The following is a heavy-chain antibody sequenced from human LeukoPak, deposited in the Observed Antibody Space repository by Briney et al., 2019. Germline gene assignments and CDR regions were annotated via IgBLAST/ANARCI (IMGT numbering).Heavy chain of an antibody. CDR3: ARNYYDSSGYPGYYYYYMDV. CDR1: GGSISSSSYY. Sequence: SETLSLTCTVSGGSISSSSYYWGWIRQPPGRGLEWIGSIYYSGSTYYNPSLKSRVTISVDTSKNQFSLKLSSVTAADTAVYYCARNYYDSSGYPGYYYYYMDVWGKGTTVTISS. J-gene: IGHJ6*03. V-gene: IGHV4-39*07. CDR2: IYYSGST. D-gene: IGHD3-22*01.